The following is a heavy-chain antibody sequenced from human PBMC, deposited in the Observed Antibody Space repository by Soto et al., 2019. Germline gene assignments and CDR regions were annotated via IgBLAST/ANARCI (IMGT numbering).Heavy chain of an antibody. D-gene: IGHD6-13*01. J-gene: IGHJ5*02. Sequence: QVQLVQSGAEVKKPGSSVKVSCKASGGTFSSYTISWVRQAPGQGLEWMGRIIPILGIANYAQKFQCRVTITADKSTSTAYMELSSLRSEDTAVYYCEGGTYSSSWYGDWFDPWGQGTLVTVSS. CDR1: GGTFSSYT. V-gene: IGHV1-69*02. CDR2: IIPILGIA. CDR3: EGGTYSSSWYGDWFDP.